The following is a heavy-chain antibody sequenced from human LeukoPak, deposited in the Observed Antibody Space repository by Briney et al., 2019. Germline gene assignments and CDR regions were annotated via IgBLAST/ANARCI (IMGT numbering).Heavy chain of an antibody. CDR1: EFIFSDCW. J-gene: IGHJ5*01. CDR3: ARDNGGWFDS. Sequence: GGSLRLSCVASEFIFSDCWMSWVRQARGTGLQCVANIKQGGREEKYVGSVKGRFAISRDDAKSTLYLQMDSLSGDDTAVYYCARDNGGWFDSWGRGTLVTVSS. CDR2: IKQGGREE. V-gene: IGHV3-7*03. D-gene: IGHD3-10*01.